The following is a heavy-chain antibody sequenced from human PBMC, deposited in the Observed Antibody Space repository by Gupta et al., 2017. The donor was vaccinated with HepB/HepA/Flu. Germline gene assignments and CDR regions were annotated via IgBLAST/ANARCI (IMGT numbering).Heavy chain of an antibody. CDR1: GGSIKNNNYY. J-gene: IGHJ5*02. V-gene: IGHV4-31*03. D-gene: IGHD3-16*01. CDR2: IYHSGST. CDR3: AKDEGGGLGYFDP. Sequence: QVQLQESGPGLVKPSQTLSLTCTVSGGSIKNNNYYWTWIRQQPGKGLEWIGYIYHSGSTYYNPSLKNRASISIDTSKNQFSLKLSSVTAADTAIFFCAKDEGGGLGYFDPWGQGTLVTVAS.